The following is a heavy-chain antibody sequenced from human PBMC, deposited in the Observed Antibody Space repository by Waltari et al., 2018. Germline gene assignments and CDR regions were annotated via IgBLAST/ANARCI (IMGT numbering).Heavy chain of an antibody. CDR2: IIPILGIA. J-gene: IGHJ5*02. CDR1: GGTFSSYT. Sequence: QVQLVQSGAEVKKPGSSVKVSCKASGGTFSSYTIPWVRQAPGQGLEWMGRIIPILGIANYAQKFQGRVTITADKSTSTAYMELSSLRSEDTAVYYCARASDDYGDYRGWFDPWGQGTLVTVSS. CDR3: ARASDDYGDYRGWFDP. D-gene: IGHD4-17*01. V-gene: IGHV1-69*02.